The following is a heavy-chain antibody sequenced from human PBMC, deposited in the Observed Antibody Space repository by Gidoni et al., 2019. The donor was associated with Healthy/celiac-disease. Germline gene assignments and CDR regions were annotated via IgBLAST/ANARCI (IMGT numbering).Heavy chain of an antibody. CDR3: ARDGAIMITFGGVTKFDY. CDR1: GFHFSRYS. CDR2: ISSSSSTI. V-gene: IGHV3-48*02. Sequence: EVQLVESGGGLVQPGGSLRVACAASGFHFSRYSRNWVRQAPGKVLEWVSYISSSSSTIYYADSVNGRFTISRDNAKNSLYLQMNSLRDEDTAVYYCARDGAIMITFGGVTKFDYWGQGTLVTVSS. D-gene: IGHD3-16*01. J-gene: IGHJ4*02.